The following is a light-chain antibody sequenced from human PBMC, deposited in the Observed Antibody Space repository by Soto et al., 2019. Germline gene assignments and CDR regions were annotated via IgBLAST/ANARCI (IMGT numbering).Light chain of an antibody. CDR3: QQYGSSST. J-gene: IGKJ1*01. V-gene: IGKV3-20*01. Sequence: EIVLTQSPGTLSLSPGERATLSCRASQSVSSSYLAWYQQKPGQAPRLLIYAASSRATGIPDRFSGSGSGTDFSLTISRLEPEDFAVYYCQQYGSSSTFGQGTKVDI. CDR2: AAS. CDR1: QSVSSSY.